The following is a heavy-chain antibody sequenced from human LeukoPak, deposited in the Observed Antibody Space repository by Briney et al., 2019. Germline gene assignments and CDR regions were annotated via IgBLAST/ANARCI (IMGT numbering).Heavy chain of an antibody. J-gene: IGHJ4*02. CDR1: GFTFSSYG. Sequence: PGGSLRLSCAASGFTFSSYGMHWVRQAPGKGLEGVAFIRYDGSNKYYADSVKGRFTISRDNSKNTLYLQMNSLRAEDTAVYYCAKDYCSSTSCYTGMEYYFDYWGRGTLVTVSS. CDR2: IRYDGSNK. CDR3: AKDYCSSTSCYTGMEYYFDY. D-gene: IGHD2-2*02. V-gene: IGHV3-30*02.